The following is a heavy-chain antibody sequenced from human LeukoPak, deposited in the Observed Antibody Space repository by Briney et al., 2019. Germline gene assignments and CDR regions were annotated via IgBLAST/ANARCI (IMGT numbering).Heavy chain of an antibody. V-gene: IGHV1-69*05. CDR3: ARSAVVVYGTTGSDAFDI. D-gene: IGHD1-1*01. CDR2: IIPIFGTA. CDR1: GGTFSSYA. Sequence: VASVKLSCKASGGTFSSYAISWVRQAPGQGLEWMGGIIPIFGTANYAQKFQGRVTMTRDMSTSTVYMELSSLRSEDTAVYYCARSAVVVYGTTGSDAFDIWGHGTMVTVSS. J-gene: IGHJ3*02.